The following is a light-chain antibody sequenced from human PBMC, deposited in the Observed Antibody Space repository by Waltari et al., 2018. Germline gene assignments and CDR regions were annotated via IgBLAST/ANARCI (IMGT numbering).Light chain of an antibody. CDR1: QSVSSK. CDR3: QQYSNWPPVT. J-gene: IGKJ1*01. Sequence: ETVMTQSPSTLSVSPGERATISCRASQSVSSKLAWYQQKPGQAPRLLIYDASTRATGSPSRFSGSGSGTEFTLTISSLQSEDFAVYFCQQYSNWPPVTFGQGTKVEIQ. V-gene: IGKV3-15*01. CDR2: DAS.